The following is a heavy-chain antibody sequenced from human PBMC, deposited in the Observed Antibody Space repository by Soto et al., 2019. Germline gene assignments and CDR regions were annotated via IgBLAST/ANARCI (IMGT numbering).Heavy chain of an antibody. J-gene: IGHJ5*02. CDR1: GLTFISNC. D-gene: IGHD1-26*01. CDR2: IKQDGNEK. Sequence: EVQLVESGGGLVQPGGSLRLSCAASGLTFISNCMSWVRQAPGKGLECVANIKQDGNEKYYVDSVKGRFTISRDTAKTSLQMNRLRAEDTAVYYCARVVGAPNWFDPWGQGTLVTVSS. V-gene: IGHV3-7*04. CDR3: ARVVGAPNWFDP.